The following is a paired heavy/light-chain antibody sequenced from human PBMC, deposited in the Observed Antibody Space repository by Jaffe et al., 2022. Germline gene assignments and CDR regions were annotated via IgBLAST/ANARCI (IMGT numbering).Heavy chain of an antibody. CDR1: GFTFSDSA. V-gene: IGHV3-73*02. CDR3: TRAVAGTTFVGH. J-gene: IGHJ4*02. CDR2: ITEKTHNYAT. Sequence: EVQLVESGGGLVQPGGSLKLSCAASGFTFSDSAIHWVRQASGKGLEWVGRITEKTHNYATAYVASLKGRFTISRDESKNTAYLQMNSLKSEDTAIYFCTRAVAGTTFVGHWGQGTLVTVSS. D-gene: IGHD1-1*01.
Light chain of an antibody. CDR3: QQSNSFPIT. Sequence: DIQMTQSPSSVSASVGDRVTITCRASQGIRNSLAWYQQKPGKAPRLLIYYASTLESGVPSRFSGSGSGTDFTLTISSLQPEDFASYFCQQSNSFPITFGQGTRLEIK. CDR2: YAS. V-gene: IGKV1-12*01. CDR1: QGIRNS. J-gene: IGKJ5*01.